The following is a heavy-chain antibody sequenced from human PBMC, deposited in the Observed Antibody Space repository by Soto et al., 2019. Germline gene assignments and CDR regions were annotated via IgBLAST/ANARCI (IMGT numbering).Heavy chain of an antibody. J-gene: IGHJ4*02. CDR1: GFPFSDAW. V-gene: IGHV3-15*01. D-gene: IGHD4-17*01. CDR2: IKSRGSGGTT. Sequence: PGGSLRLSCAASGFPFSDAWLSWVRQAPGKGLEWVGRIKSRGSGGTTDYAASVNGRFTISRDDSENTMYLQMNSLKTEDTAVYFCSWLNTETTIGYWGQGTLVTVSS. CDR3: SWLNTETTIGY.